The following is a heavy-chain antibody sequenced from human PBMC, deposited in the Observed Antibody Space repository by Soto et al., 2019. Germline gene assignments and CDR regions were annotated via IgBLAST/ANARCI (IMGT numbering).Heavy chain of an antibody. CDR3: ASVIEHSSGWFDP. CDR1: GGSISSGGYY. D-gene: IGHD6-19*01. CDR2: IYYSGST. Sequence: SETLSLTCTVSGGSISSGGYYWSWIRQHPGKGLEWIGYIYYSGSTYYNPSLKSRVTISVDTSKNQFSLKLSSVTAADTAVYYCASVIEHSSGWFDPWGQGTLVTVSS. J-gene: IGHJ5*02. V-gene: IGHV4-31*03.